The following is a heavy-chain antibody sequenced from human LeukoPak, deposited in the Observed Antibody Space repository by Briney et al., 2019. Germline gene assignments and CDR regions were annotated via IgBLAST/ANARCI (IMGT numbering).Heavy chain of an antibody. J-gene: IGHJ4*02. CDR2: VNSNSGGT. CDR3: ARGYCSGGSCYHFES. D-gene: IGHD2-15*01. V-gene: IGHV1-2*02. Sequence: ASVKVSCKTSGYRFSDYYMHWVRQAPGQGLELMGWVNSNSGGTHYAQKFEGRVTMTRDTSISTAYMELSRLKSDDTAVYYCARGYCSGGSCYHFESWGQGTLVTVSS. CDR1: GYRFSDYY.